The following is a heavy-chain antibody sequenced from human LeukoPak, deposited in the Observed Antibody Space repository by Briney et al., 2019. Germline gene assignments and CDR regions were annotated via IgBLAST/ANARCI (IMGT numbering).Heavy chain of an antibody. V-gene: IGHV4-4*07. D-gene: IGHD2-15*01. Sequence: SETLSLTCIVSGGSISSYYWTWIRQPAGKGLKWIGRISTSGNTYYNPSLKSRLTMSVDTSKNQFSLKLSSVTAADTAVYYCARGTRYCSGDSCQNWFDPWGQGTLVTVSS. CDR3: ARGTRYCSGDSCQNWFDP. J-gene: IGHJ5*02. CDR1: GGSISSYY. CDR2: ISTSGNT.